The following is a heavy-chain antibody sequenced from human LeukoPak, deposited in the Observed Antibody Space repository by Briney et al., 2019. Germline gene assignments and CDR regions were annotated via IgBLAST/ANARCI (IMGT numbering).Heavy chain of an antibody. CDR3: ARQRVGYFRS. CDR2: IKQDGSEK. J-gene: IGHJ5*02. D-gene: IGHD2/OR15-2a*01. V-gene: IGHV3-7*01. CDR1: GFTFSSYW. Sequence: GGSLRLSCAASGFTFSSYWMSWVRQAPGKGLEWVANIKQDGSEKSYVDSVKGRFTISRDNAKNSLFLQMNSLRTEDTAVYYCARQRVGYFRSWGQGTLVTVSS.